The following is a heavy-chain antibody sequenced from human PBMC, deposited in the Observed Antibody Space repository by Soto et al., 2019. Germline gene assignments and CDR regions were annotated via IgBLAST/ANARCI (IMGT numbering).Heavy chain of an antibody. CDR1: GGSIRSYY. CDR2: IYNSGTT. CDR3: AREDRNWFDP. V-gene: IGHV4-59*01. Sequence: PSETLSLTCTVSGGSIRSYYWSWIRQSPEKGLEWIGYIYNSGTTTYNPSLKSRVTLSIDTSRNQFALKLSSMTAADTAVYYCAREDRNWFDPWGHGTLVTVSS. J-gene: IGHJ5*02.